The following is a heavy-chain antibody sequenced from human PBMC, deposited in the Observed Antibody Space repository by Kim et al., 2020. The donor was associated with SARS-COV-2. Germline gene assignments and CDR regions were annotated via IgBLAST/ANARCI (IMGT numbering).Heavy chain of an antibody. CDR3: ARDGEDIVVVPAATSPGM. Sequence: SETLSLTCAVYGGSFSGYYWSWIRQPTGKGLEWIGEINHSGSTNYNPSLKSRVTISVDTSKNQFSLKLSSVTAADTAVYYCARDGEDIVVVPAATSPGM. J-gene: IGHJ6*01. D-gene: IGHD2-2*01. CDR1: GGSFSGYY. CDR2: INHSGST. V-gene: IGHV4-34*01.